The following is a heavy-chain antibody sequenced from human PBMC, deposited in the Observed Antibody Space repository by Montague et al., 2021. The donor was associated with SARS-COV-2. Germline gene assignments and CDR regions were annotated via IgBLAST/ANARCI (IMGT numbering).Heavy chain of an antibody. D-gene: IGHD1-26*01. CDR1: GDSTNSGSYY. V-gene: IGHV4-61*02. CDR2: VYRSGDT. J-gene: IGHJ3*01. Sequence: TLSLTCTVSGDSTNSGSYYWSWLRQPAGKGLEWIGRVYRSGDTNYHPSLESRISISIGTSKNQISLRLTSVTAADTGVYYCGRGLVGFAGHWLWGHETMVTVS. CDR3: GRGLVGFAGHWL.